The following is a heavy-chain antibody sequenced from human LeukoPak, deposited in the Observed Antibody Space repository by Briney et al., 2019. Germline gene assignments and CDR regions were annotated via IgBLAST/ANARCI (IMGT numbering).Heavy chain of an antibody. Sequence: KPGGSLRLSCEVSGYTFINAYMNWVRQAPGKGLEWVGRMKSNRDGGTTDYAAPVKGRFTISRDNSKNTLYLEVNGLRADDTAIYYCAREQNIRGVIIIVDSWGQGTLVTVSS. CDR1: GYTFINAY. J-gene: IGHJ4*02. CDR3: AREQNIRGVIIIVDS. D-gene: IGHD3-10*01. V-gene: IGHV3-15*01. CDR2: MKSNRDGGTT.